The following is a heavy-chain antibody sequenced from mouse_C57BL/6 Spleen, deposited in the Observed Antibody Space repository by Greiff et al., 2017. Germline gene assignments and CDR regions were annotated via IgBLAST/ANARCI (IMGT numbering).Heavy chain of an antibody. CDR1: GFNFKDYY. D-gene: IGHD2-2*01. V-gene: IGHV14-1*01. CDR3: TRYGYDGYFDV. J-gene: IGHJ1*03. CDR2: IDPEDGDT. Sequence: VQLQQSGAELVRPGASVKLSCTASGFNFKDYYMHWVKQRPEQGLEWIGRIDPEDGDTEYAAKFQGKATMTADTSSNTAYLQLSSLTSEDTAVYYCTRYGYDGYFDVWGTGTTVTVSS.